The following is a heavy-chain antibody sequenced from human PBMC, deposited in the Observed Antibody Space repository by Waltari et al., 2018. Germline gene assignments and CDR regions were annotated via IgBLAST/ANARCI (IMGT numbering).Heavy chain of an antibody. Sequence: QVQLQESGPGLVKPSQTLSLTCTVSGDSISNGSSHWSWIRQPAGKSLEWIGRMYNSGGDNYTPSLKSRVTISIDTSKNQFSLDLRSVTAADTAIYYCAREEGRYYNFWNGYYAFDNWGQGTLVTVSS. CDR2: MYNSGGD. V-gene: IGHV4-61*02. J-gene: IGHJ4*02. CDR3: AREEGRYYNFWNGYYAFDN. D-gene: IGHD3-3*01. CDR1: GDSISNGSSH.